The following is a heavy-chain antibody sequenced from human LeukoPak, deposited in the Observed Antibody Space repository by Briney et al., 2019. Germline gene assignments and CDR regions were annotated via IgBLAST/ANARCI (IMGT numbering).Heavy chain of an antibody. Sequence: GGSLRLSCLASGFNFNNFWVGCARQPRGKGLGWVANIMKDGSARYYVDSVKGRFTITRDNAKNSVYLQMNSLTVEDTAVYYCISGYQWNYWGQGTLVTVSS. CDR3: ISGYQWNY. CDR1: GFNFNNFW. V-gene: IGHV3-7*03. J-gene: IGHJ4*02. D-gene: IGHD3-22*01. CDR2: IMKDGSAR.